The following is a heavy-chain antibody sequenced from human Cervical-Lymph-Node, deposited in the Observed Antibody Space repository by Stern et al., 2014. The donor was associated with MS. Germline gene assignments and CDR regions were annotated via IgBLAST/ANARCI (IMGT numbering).Heavy chain of an antibody. Sequence: QVQLVQSGAEVKKPGSSVKVSCKTLGVTFKDYGISWVRQAPGQGLDWMGTIVTLLGTAHYPHKFQGRVTINADESTGTADIEVSSLTSEDTGVYYCARLSTRGFDFWGQGTLVTVSS. CDR3: ARLSTRGFDF. J-gene: IGHJ5*01. V-gene: IGHV1-69*11. CDR1: GVTFKDYG. D-gene: IGHD2/OR15-2a*01. CDR2: IVTLLGTA.